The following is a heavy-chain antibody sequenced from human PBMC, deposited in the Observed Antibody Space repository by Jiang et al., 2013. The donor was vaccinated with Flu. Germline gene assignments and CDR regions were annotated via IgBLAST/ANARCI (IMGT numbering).Heavy chain of an antibody. CDR2: IYSGDST. CDR3: AREKGVGYCTNGVCYPGAFDI. V-gene: IGHV3-53*01. D-gene: IGHD2-8*01. CDR1: GFTVGRNY. J-gene: IGHJ3*02. Sequence: VQLLESGGGLIQPGGSLRLSCAASGFTVGRNYMSWVRQAPGKGLEWVSIIYSGDSTYYADSVKGRFTISRDNSKNTLSLQMNSLRAEDTAVYYCAREKGVGYCTNGVCYPGAFDIWGQGTMVTVSS.